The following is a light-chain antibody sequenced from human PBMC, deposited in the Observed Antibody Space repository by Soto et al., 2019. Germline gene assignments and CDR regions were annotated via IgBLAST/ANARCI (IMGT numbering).Light chain of an antibody. V-gene: IGKV3-15*01. Sequence: EIVMTQSPATMSVSPGERATLSWRSSQSVRSNLAWYQQKPGQAPRLLIYGASTRATGIPARFSGSGSGTEFTLTVSSLQSEDFAVYYCQQYNNWPPITFGQGTRLEIK. CDR3: QQYNNWPPIT. CDR1: QSVRSN. J-gene: IGKJ5*01. CDR2: GAS.